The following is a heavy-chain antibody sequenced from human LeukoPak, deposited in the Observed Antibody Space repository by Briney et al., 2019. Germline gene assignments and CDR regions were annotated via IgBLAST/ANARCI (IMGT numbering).Heavy chain of an antibody. CDR1: GFTFCDYA. D-gene: IGHD4/OR15-4a*01. J-gene: IGHJ4*02. Sequence: GGSLRLSCTASGFTFCDYATSGGRHAPGEGLEWVGFIRGKPYGGTTEYAASVKGRFTISRDESKSIAYLQMHSLKTEDTAVYYCTRNIWCDYWGQGTLVTVSS. V-gene: IGHV3-49*04. CDR2: IRGKPYGGTT. CDR3: TRNIWCDY.